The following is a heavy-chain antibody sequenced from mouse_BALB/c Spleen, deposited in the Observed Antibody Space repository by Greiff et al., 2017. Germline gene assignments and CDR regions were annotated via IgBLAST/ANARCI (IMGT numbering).Heavy chain of an antibody. V-gene: IGHV5-17*02. CDR2: ISSGSSTI. Sequence: EVKVVESGGGLVQPGGSRKISCAASGFTFSSFGMHWVRQAPEKGLEWVGYISSGSSTIYYTDTVKGRFTIYRDNTKNTLFLQMTSLRSEDTAMYYSARYDGTGFAYWGQGTLVTVSA. CDR3: ARYDGTGFAY. D-gene: IGHD2-3*01. CDR1: GFTFSSFG. J-gene: IGHJ3*01.